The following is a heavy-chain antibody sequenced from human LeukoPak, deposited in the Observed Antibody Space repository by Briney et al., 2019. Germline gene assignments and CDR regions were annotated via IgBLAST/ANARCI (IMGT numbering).Heavy chain of an antibody. CDR3: ARDTTTRTYYGMDV. J-gene: IGHJ6*04. CDR1: GGTFSSYA. D-gene: IGHD1-14*01. Sequence: PVKVSCKASGGTFSSYAISWVRQAPGQGLEWMGGIIPIFGTANYAQKFQGRVAITADRSTSTAYMELSSLRSGDTAIYYCARDTTTRTYYGMDVWGKGTTVTVSS. CDR2: IIPIFGTA. V-gene: IGHV1-69*06.